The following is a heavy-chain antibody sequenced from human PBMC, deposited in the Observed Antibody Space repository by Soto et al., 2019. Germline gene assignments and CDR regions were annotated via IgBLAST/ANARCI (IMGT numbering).Heavy chain of an antibody. CDR2: INHSGST. J-gene: IGHJ6*02. Sequence: SETLSLTCAVYGGSFSGYYWSWIRQPPGKGLEWIGEINHSGSTNYNPSLRSRVTISVDTSKNQFSLKLSSVTAADTAVYYCARDRFGPTVGLYYYYYGMDVWGQGTTVTVSS. CDR3: ARDRFGPTVGLYYYYYGMDV. V-gene: IGHV4-34*01. D-gene: IGHD3-16*01. CDR1: GGSFSGYY.